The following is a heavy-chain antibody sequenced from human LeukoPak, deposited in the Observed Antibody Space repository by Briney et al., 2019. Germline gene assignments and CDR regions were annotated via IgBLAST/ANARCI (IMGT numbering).Heavy chain of an antibody. CDR3: ARDMGGVQLLGAFDI. V-gene: IGHV3-30*03. J-gene: IGHJ3*02. CDR2: ISYDGSNK. D-gene: IGHD6-6*01. CDR1: GFTFSSYW. Sequence: TGGSLRLSCAASGFTFSSYWMSWVRQAPGKGLEWVAVISYDGSNKYYADSVKGRFTISRDNSKNTLYLQMNSLRAEDTAVYYCARDMGGVQLLGAFDIWGQGTMVTVSS.